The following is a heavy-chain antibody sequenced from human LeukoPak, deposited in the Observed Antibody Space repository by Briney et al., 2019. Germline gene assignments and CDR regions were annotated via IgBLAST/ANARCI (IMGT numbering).Heavy chain of an antibody. CDR3: ARDPVRRYDS. CDR1: GFTFSSFW. CDR2: INDDGSEK. D-gene: IGHD3-9*01. Sequence: GGSLRLSCAASGFTFSSFWTSWVRQAPGKGLECVASINDDGSEKYYVDSVKGRFTISRDNAKQSVYLQMNSLRAEDTAVYYCARDPVRRYDSWGQGTLVTVSS. J-gene: IGHJ4*02. V-gene: IGHV3-7*01.